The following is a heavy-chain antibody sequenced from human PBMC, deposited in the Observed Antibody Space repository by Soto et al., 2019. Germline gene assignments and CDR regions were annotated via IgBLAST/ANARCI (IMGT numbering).Heavy chain of an antibody. D-gene: IGHD4-17*01. Sequence: AASVKVSCKASGYTFTGYYMHWVRQAPGQGLEWMGWINPNSGGTNYAQKFQGRVTMTRDTSISTAYMELSRLRSDDTAVYYCAGYGERYYYYGMDVWGQGTTVTVSS. J-gene: IGHJ6*02. CDR1: GYTFTGYY. V-gene: IGHV1-2*02. CDR3: AGYGERYYYYGMDV. CDR2: INPNSGGT.